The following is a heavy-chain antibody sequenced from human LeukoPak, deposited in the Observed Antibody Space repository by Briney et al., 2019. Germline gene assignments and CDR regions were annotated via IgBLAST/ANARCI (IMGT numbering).Heavy chain of an antibody. D-gene: IGHD4-23*01. J-gene: IGHJ5*02. Sequence: SETLSLTCTVSGGSISSGSYYWSWIRQPAGKGLEWIGRIYTSGSTNYNPSLERRVTISVDTSKNQFSLELTSVTAADTAVYYCARELGSDYGGYSPWGQGTLVTVSS. V-gene: IGHV4-61*02. CDR3: ARELGSDYGGYSP. CDR2: IYTSGST. CDR1: GGSISSGSYY.